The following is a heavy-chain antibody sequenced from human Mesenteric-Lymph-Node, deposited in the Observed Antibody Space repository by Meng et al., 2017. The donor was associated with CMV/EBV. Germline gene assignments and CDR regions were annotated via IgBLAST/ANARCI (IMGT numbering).Heavy chain of an antibody. Sequence: FTFSSYAMNWVRQAPGKGPEWVSGVSDSGGTTYYADSVKGRFTISRDNAKNSLYLQMNSLRAEDTAVYYCARYYYDFWSGYYPEYFQHWGQGTLVTVSS. CDR1: FTFSSYA. V-gene: IGHV3-23*01. CDR3: ARYYYDFWSGYYPEYFQH. CDR2: VSDSGGTT. J-gene: IGHJ1*01. D-gene: IGHD3-3*01.